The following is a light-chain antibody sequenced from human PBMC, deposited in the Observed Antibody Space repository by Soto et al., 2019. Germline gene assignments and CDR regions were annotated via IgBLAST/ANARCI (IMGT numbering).Light chain of an antibody. J-gene: IGKJ5*01. CDR1: QSVSSSY. CDR2: DAS. CDR3: QKRSNWPPIT. V-gene: IGKV3D-20*02. Sequence: EIVLTQSPSTLSLAPGGRATLACRAIQSVSSSYLAWYQQKPGQAPRLLIYDASNRATGIPARFSGSGSGTDFTLTINSLEHEDFAIYYCQKRSNWPPITFAQGTRL.